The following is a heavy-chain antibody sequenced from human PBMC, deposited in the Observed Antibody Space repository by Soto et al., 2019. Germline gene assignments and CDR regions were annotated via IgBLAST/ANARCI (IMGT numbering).Heavy chain of an antibody. V-gene: IGHV4-31*03. J-gene: IGHJ4*02. D-gene: IGHD4-17*01. CDR1: GGSISSGGYY. CDR3: ARGDYGGNSYYFDY. Sequence: SETLSLTCTVSGGSISSGGYYWSWIRQHPGKGLEWIGYIYYSGSTYYNPSLKSRVTISVDTSKNQFSLKLSSVTAADTAVYYCARGDYGGNSYYFDYWGQGTLVTVSS. CDR2: IYYSGST.